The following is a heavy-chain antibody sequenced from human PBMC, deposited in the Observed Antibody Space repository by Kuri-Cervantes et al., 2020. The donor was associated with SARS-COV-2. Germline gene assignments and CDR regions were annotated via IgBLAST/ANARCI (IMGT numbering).Heavy chain of an antibody. CDR3: ARGCGEWLRYWYFDL. V-gene: IGHV4-34*01. CDR2: INHSGST. Sequence: ESLKISCAASGFTFSSYAMSWVRQPPGKGLEWIGEINHSGSTNYNPSLKSRVTISVDTSKNQFSLKLSSVTAADTAVYYCARGCGEWLRYWYFDLGGRGTLVTVSS. D-gene: IGHD3-10*01. CDR1: GFTFSSYA. J-gene: IGHJ2*01.